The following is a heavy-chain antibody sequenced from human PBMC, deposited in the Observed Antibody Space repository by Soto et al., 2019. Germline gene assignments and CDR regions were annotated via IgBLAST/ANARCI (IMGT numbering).Heavy chain of an antibody. V-gene: IGHV4-34*01. CDR2: INHSGST. J-gene: IGHJ5*02. D-gene: IGHD2-8*01. Sequence: LSLTCAAYGGSFSGYYWSWIRQPPGKGLEWIGEINHSGSTSYNPSLKSRVTISVDTSKNQFSLKLSSVTAADTAVYYCARLDCTNGVCYTSDDWFDPWGQGTLVTVSS. CDR1: GGSFSGYY. CDR3: ARLDCTNGVCYTSDDWFDP.